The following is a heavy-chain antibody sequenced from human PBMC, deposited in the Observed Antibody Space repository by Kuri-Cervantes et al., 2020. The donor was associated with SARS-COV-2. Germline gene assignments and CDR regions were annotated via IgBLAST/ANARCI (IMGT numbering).Heavy chain of an antibody. CDR3: ARGQYSSSWYSNLDY. CDR2: IYYSGST. CDR1: GGSISSSSYY. J-gene: IGHJ4*02. D-gene: IGHD6-13*01. V-gene: IGHV4-39*01. Sequence: GSLRLSCTVSGGSISSSSYYWGWIRQPPGKGLEWIGSIYYSGSTYYNPSLKSRVTISVDTSKNQFSLKLSSVTAADTAVYYCARGQYSSSWYSNLDYWGQGTVVTVSS.